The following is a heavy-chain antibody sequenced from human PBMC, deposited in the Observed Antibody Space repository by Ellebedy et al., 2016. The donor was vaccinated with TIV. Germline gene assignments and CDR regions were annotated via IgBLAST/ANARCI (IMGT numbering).Heavy chain of an antibody. J-gene: IGHJ5*02. Sequence: AASVTVSCKASGYTFTDYYMHWVRQAPGQGLEWMGWINPSTGGTNYAQKFQGRVTMTRDTSITTAYMEPSRLRSDDTAVYYCARDLSESQLLPRGCYASWGQGTLVTVSS. CDR1: GYTFTDYY. V-gene: IGHV1-2*02. D-gene: IGHD2-2*01. CDR3: ARDLSESQLLPRGCYAS. CDR2: INPSTGGT.